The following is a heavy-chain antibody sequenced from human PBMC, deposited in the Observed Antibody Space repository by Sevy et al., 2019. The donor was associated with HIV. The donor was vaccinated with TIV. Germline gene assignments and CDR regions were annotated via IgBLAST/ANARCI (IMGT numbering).Heavy chain of an antibody. V-gene: IGHV1-69*13. Sequence: ASLKVSCKASGGTFSSYAISWVRQAPGQGLEWMGGIIPIFGTANYAQKFQGRVTITADESTSTAYMELSSLRSEDTAVYYCARVGFEMATIYFFDYWGQGTLVTVSS. CDR2: IIPIFGTA. D-gene: IGHD5-12*01. CDR1: GGTFSSYA. J-gene: IGHJ4*02. CDR3: ARVGFEMATIYFFDY.